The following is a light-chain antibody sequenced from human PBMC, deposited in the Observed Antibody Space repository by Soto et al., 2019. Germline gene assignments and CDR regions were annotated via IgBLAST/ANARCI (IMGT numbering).Light chain of an antibody. V-gene: IGLV2-14*01. J-gene: IGLJ1*01. CDR2: EVS. CDR1: RTDVGGYNF. Sequence: QSALTQPASVSGSPGQSIPISCTGTRTDVGGYNFVSWYQQHPGKGPKLIIYEVSNRPSGVSNRFSGSKSDNTASLPISRLQAEDEADYYCCSYVSSKTYVFGTGTKVTVL. CDR3: CSYVSSKTYV.